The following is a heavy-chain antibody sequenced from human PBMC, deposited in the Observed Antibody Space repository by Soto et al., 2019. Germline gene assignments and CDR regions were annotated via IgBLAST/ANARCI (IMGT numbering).Heavy chain of an antibody. Sequence: QVQLQESGPGLVKPSQTLSLTCTVSGGSISSGDYYWSWIRQPPGKGLEWIGYIYYSGSTYYNPSLKSRVTISVVTSKNQFPRELSSVTAADTAVYYCAWLPPYNALFDYWGQGTLVTVSS. J-gene: IGHJ4*02. V-gene: IGHV4-30-4*01. CDR3: AWLPPYNALFDY. CDR2: IYYSGST. D-gene: IGHD1-20*01. CDR1: GGSISSGDYY.